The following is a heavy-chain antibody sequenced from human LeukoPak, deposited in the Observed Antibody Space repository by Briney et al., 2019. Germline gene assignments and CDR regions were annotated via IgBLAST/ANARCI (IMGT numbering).Heavy chain of an antibody. V-gene: IGHV7-4-1*02. Sequence: GASVKVSCKASGYTFTDYSINWVRQAPGQGLEWMGWTDSKTGNPTYAQGFTGRFVFSLDTFVRTAYLQNNSLKAEDTAGYYCVRDVGYYDSSGYYLGWFDPWGQGTLVTVSS. CDR2: TDSKTGNP. J-gene: IGHJ5*02. D-gene: IGHD3-22*01. CDR3: VRDVGYYDSSGYYLGWFDP. CDR1: GYTFTDYS.